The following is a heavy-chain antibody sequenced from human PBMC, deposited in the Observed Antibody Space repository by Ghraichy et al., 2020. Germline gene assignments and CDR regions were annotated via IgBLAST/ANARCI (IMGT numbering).Heavy chain of an antibody. D-gene: IGHD2-21*01. CDR3: AGDHACAYCYYAMDF. CDR2: IFYSGST. CDR1: GVSIISYDYY. J-gene: IGHJ6*02. V-gene: IGHV4-31*03. Sequence: SETLSLTCTVSGVSIISYDYYWTRNRQGTGKGLEWYVYIFYSGSTNYTPSLKSRLNILVDTTQNPFYPKPRSVTAADTSVYYCAGDHACAYCYYAMDFWGQGTTVTVSS.